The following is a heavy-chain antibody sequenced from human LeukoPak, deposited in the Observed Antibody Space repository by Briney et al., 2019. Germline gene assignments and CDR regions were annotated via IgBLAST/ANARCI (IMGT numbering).Heavy chain of an antibody. Sequence: SETLSLTCAVSAGSISSSNWWSWVRQPPGKGLEWIGEIYHSGSTNYNPSLKSRVTISVDKSKNQFSLKLSSVTAADTAVYYCARDVPGATTVNGFDPWGQGTLVTVSS. CDR2: IYHSGST. V-gene: IGHV4-4*02. J-gene: IGHJ5*02. D-gene: IGHD1-26*01. CDR3: ARDVPGATTVNGFDP. CDR1: AGSISSSNW.